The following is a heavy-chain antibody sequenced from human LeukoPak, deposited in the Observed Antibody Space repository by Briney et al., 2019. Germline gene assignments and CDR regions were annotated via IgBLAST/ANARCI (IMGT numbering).Heavy chain of an antibody. Sequence: ASVTVSCKASGYNFTAYYMHWVRQAPGQGLEWMGWINPISGGTNSAQKFQGRVTMTRDTSISAAYMELSSLRSDDTAIYYCVRLTYCGGDCYSGFDYWGQGTLVTVSS. J-gene: IGHJ4*02. CDR3: VRLTYCGGDCYSGFDY. CDR1: GYNFTAYY. CDR2: INPISGGT. V-gene: IGHV1-2*02. D-gene: IGHD2-21*02.